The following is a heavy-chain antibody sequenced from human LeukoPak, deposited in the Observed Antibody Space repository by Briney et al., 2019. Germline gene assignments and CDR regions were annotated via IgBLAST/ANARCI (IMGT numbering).Heavy chain of an antibody. D-gene: IGHD6-13*01. CDR1: GFDFSTFW. J-gene: IGHJ5*02. Sequence: GGSLRLSCATSGFDFSTFWMHWVRPAPGKGLVWVARINSDGNIISYADSVKGRFTISRDNAKNTLYLQMSSLRAEDTAVYYCATYLTLDSTWGQGTLVSVSS. CDR2: INSDGNII. V-gene: IGHV3-74*01. CDR3: ATYLTLDST.